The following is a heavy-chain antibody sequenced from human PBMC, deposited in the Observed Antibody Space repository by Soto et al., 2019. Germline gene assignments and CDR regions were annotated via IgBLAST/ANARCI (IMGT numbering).Heavy chain of an antibody. V-gene: IGHV4-39*01. CDR3: GRHNGPLYVGYYYDMDV. Sequence: PSETMSVTCTVAGGNIISSGCYWGWNHTPPGKGLEWIGSVYYSGYTYYNPSLKSRVTISVDTSKNQFSLKLRSVTAADPAGYYCGRHNGPLYVGYYYDMDVWGQGTTVTVSS. CDR1: GGNIISSGCY. CDR2: VYYSGYT. D-gene: IGHD3-16*01. J-gene: IGHJ6*02.